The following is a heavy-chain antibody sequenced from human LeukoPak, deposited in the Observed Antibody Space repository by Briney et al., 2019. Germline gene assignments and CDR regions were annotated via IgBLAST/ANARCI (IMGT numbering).Heavy chain of an antibody. CDR3: ARLVTENDAFDI. V-gene: IGHV1-18*01. Sequence: ASVTVSCKASGYTFTSYGISWVRQAPGQGLEWMGWISAYNGNTNYAQKLQGRVTMTTDTSTSTAYMELRSLRSDDTAVYYCARLVTENDAFDIWGQGTMVTVSS. CDR1: GYTFTSYG. CDR2: ISAYNGNT. J-gene: IGHJ3*02. D-gene: IGHD3-9*01.